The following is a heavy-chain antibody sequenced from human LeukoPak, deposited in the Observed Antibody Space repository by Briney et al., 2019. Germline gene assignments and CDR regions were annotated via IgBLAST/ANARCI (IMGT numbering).Heavy chain of an antibody. V-gene: IGHV3-66*01. D-gene: IGHD3-22*01. J-gene: IGHJ3*02. CDR1: GITVSGSY. CDR2: LYSGGTT. CDR3: ARDGSCYYYAFDI. Sequence: GRSLRLSCAASGITVSGSYMSWVRQTPGKGLEWVSVLYSGGTTYYADSVKGRFTISRDNSKNTLYLEVNSLRAEDSAVYYCARDGSCYYYAFDIWGQGTTVTVSS.